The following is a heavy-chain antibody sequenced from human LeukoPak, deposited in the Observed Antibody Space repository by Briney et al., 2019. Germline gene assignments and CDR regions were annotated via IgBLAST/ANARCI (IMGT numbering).Heavy chain of an antibody. Sequence: PGGSLRLSCAASGFTFSTYSMNWVRQAPGKGLEWVSSISSSSSYIYYADSVKGRFTISRDNAKNSLYLQMNSLRAEDTAVYYCARDHCSGGSCFDYYYYYGMDVWGQGTTVTVSS. V-gene: IGHV3-21*01. J-gene: IGHJ6*02. CDR1: GFTFSTYS. CDR3: ARDHCSGGSCFDYYYYYGMDV. D-gene: IGHD2-15*01. CDR2: ISSSSSYI.